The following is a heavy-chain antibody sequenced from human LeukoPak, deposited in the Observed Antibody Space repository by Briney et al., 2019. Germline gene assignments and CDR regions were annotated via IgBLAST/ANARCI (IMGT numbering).Heavy chain of an antibody. D-gene: IGHD3-10*01. CDR1: GFTFSSYW. CDR2: IKQDGSEK. CDR3: ARGPLWFGELLDDAFDI. V-gene: IGHV3-7*01. J-gene: IGHJ3*02. Sequence: PGGSLRLSCAASGFTFSSYWMSWVRQAPGKGLEWVANIKQDGSEKYYVDSVKGRFTLSRDNAKNSLYLQMNTLRAEDTAVYYCARGPLWFGELLDDAFDIWGQGTMVTVSS.